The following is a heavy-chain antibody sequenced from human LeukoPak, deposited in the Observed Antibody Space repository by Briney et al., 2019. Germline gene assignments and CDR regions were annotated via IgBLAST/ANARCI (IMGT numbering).Heavy chain of an antibody. Sequence: PSETLSLTCAVYGGSFSGYYWSWVRQAPGKGLEWVSGITGSGGSTYYADSVKGRFTISRDNSKNTLYLQMNSLRAEDTAVYSCAKTRRVLDAFDIWGQGTMVTVSS. V-gene: IGHV3-23*01. CDR2: ITGSGGST. CDR3: AKTRRVLDAFDI. J-gene: IGHJ3*02. D-gene: IGHD3-10*01. CDR1: GGSFSGYY.